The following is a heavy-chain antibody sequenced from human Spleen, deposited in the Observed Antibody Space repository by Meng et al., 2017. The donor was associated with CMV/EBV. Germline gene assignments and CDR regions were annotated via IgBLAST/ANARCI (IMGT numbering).Heavy chain of an antibody. CDR2: INPSGGST. CDR3: AREMNDFWSGYKNVYYYGMDV. CDR1: GYTFTSYY. D-gene: IGHD3-3*01. J-gene: IGHJ6*02. V-gene: IGHV1-46*01. Sequence: ASVKVSCKASGYTFTSYYMHWVRQAPGQGLEWMGIINPSGGSTSYAQKFQGRVTISLDTSMNQFSLKLTSVTVADTAVYFCAREMNDFWSGYKNVYYYGMDVWGQGTLVTVSS.